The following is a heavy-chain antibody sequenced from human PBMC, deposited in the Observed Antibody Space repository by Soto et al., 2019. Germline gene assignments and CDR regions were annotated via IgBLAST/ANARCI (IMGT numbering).Heavy chain of an antibody. D-gene: IGHD2-15*01. V-gene: IGHV4-4*02. CDR3: ARDQGYCSGGSCYVFDS. CDR2: IYYSGTT. Sequence: SETLSLTCAVSGGSISSSNWWSWVRQPPGKGLEWIGEIYYSGTTKYNPSLKSRVTISVDKSKNQFSLKMYSVTAADTAVYYCARDQGYCSGGSCYVFDSWGQGTLVTVSS. J-gene: IGHJ4*02. CDR1: GGSISSSNW.